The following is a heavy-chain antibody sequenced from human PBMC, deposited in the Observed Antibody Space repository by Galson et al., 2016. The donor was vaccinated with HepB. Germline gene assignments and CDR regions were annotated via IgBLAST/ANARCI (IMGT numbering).Heavy chain of an antibody. V-gene: IGHV3-11*01. D-gene: IGHD6-19*01. CDR2: ISGAGRTI. J-gene: IGHJ5*01. Sequence: SLRLSCAASGFTFSYCYMSWIRQAPGKGLEWVSYISGAGRTINYADSVKGRFTISRGNAKNSLYLHMNSLTGEDTAVYYCARMFPLYSSGWYVRGDGWFDSWGQGTLGTVSS. CDR3: ARMFPLYSSGWYVRGDGWFDS. CDR1: GFTFSYCY.